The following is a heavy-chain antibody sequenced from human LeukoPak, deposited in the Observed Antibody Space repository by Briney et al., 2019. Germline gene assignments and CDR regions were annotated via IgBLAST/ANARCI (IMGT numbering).Heavy chain of an antibody. CDR1: GFTFSSYA. Sequence: GGSLRLSCAASGFTFSSYAMSWVRQAPGKGLEWVSGLRGSGDYINYADSVKGRFTISRDNSKNTLSLDMNSLRVEDTAVYYCVKGYMSVYQASDYWGQGTLVTVSS. CDR3: VKGYMSVYQASDY. D-gene: IGHD2-2*01. J-gene: IGHJ4*02. V-gene: IGHV3-23*01. CDR2: LRGSGDYI.